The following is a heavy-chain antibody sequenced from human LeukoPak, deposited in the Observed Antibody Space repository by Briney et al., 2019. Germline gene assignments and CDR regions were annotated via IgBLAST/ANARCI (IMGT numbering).Heavy chain of an antibody. V-gene: IGHV4-59*01. CDR2: IYYSGST. CDR1: GGSISSYY. CDR3: ARLGGYSSDWFDP. D-gene: IGHD3-22*01. J-gene: IGHJ5*02. Sequence: PSETLSLTCTVSGGSISSYYWSWIRQPPGKGLEWIGYIYYSGSTNYNPSLKSRVTISVDTSKNQFSLKLSSVTAADTAVYYCARLGGYSSDWFDPWGQGTLVTVSS.